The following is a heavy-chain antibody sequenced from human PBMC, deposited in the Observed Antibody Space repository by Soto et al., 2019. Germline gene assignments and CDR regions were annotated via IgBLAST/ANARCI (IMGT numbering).Heavy chain of an antibody. CDR3: ARGGTAIDY. V-gene: IGHV1-18*01. CDR1: GYTFTNFG. Sequence: QVQLVQSGAEVKKPGASVKVSCKASGYTFTNFGISWVRQAPGQGLEWMGWISAYNGNTNYAQNFQGRVTMTTDTSSSTACMELRSLRADDTAVYSCARGGTAIDYWGQGTLVTVSS. J-gene: IGHJ4*02. CDR2: ISAYNGNT. D-gene: IGHD2-21*02.